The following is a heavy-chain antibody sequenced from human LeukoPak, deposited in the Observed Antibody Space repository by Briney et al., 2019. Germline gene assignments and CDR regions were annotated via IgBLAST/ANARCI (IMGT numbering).Heavy chain of an antibody. Sequence: GTSVKVSRKASGFTFTSSAMQWVRQARGQRLEWIGWIVVGSGNTNYAQKFQERVTITRDMSTSTAYMELSSLRSEDTAVYYCAAESSPAPFYYYGMDVWGQGTTVTVSS. CDR2: IVVGSGNT. V-gene: IGHV1-58*02. CDR3: AAESSPAPFYYYGMDV. CDR1: GFTFTSSA. D-gene: IGHD6-6*01. J-gene: IGHJ6*02.